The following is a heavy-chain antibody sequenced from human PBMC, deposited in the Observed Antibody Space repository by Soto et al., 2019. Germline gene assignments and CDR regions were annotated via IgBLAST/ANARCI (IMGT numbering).Heavy chain of an antibody. CDR3: AREGSSGYYYVLRPYYFDY. CDR1: GFTFSSYA. CDR2: ISYDGSNK. Sequence: QVQLVESGGGVVQPGRSLRLSCAASGFTFSSYAMHWVRQAPGKGLEWVAVISYDGSNKYYADSVKGRFTISRDNSKNTLYLQMNSLRAEDTAVYYCAREGSSGYYYVLRPYYFDYWGQGTLVTVSS. D-gene: IGHD3-22*01. J-gene: IGHJ4*02. V-gene: IGHV3-30-3*01.